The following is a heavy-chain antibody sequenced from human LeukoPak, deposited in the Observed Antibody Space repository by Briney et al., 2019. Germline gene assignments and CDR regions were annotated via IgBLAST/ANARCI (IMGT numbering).Heavy chain of an antibody. D-gene: IGHD3-22*01. CDR1: GYTFTSYH. J-gene: IGHJ5*02. CDR2: IKPSGGTT. Sequence: GASVKVSCKASGYTFTSYHLHWVRQAPGQGLEWMGTIKPSGGTTTYAQKFKGRVTMTWDTSTNTVYMELSSLRSEDTAVYYCARARDDTIGSRWFDPWGQGTLVTVSS. V-gene: IGHV1-46*01. CDR3: ARARDDTIGSRWFDP.